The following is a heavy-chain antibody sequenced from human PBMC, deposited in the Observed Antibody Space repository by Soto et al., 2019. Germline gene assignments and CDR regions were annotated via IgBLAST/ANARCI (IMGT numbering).Heavy chain of an antibody. CDR1: GYTFTSYD. V-gene: IGHV1-8*01. J-gene: IGHJ6*02. D-gene: IGHD3-10*01. Sequence: ASVKVSCKXSGYTFTSYDINWVRQATGQGLEWMGWMNPNSGNTGYAQKFQGRVTMTSNTSISTAYMELSSLRSEDTAVYYCASLVRGVISYYYYCIDFWGQGTTVTVSS. CDR2: MNPNSGNT. CDR3: ASLVRGVISYYYYCIDF.